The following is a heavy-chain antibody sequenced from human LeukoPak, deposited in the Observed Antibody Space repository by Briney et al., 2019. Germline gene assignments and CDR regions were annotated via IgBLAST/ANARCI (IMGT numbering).Heavy chain of an antibody. Sequence: SETLSLTCTVSGGSISNSSYYWGWIRQPPGKGLEWIGSMYYSGSIYYNPSLKSRATISVDTSKNQFSLKLSSVTAADTAVYYCARHGRMGTINPSYWGQGTLVTVCS. CDR3: ARHGRMGTINPSY. D-gene: IGHD5-24*01. J-gene: IGHJ4*02. CDR1: GGSISNSSYY. CDR2: MYYSGSI. V-gene: IGHV4-39*01.